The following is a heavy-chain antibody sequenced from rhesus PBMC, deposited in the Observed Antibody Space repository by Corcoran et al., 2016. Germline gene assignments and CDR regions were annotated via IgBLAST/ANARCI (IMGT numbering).Heavy chain of an antibody. CDR2: IHHGYGST. CDR1: GYIFTSYV. Sequence: QEQLVQSGAEVKKPGASVKVSCKASGYIFTSYVISWLRQAPGQGFEWMGRIHHGYGSTSYAQKFQGRVTITAYMSTRTVYMELSSQRSEDMAVYYCAAVEVEYCTGRGCYWNYFDYWGQGVLVTVSS. D-gene: IGHD2-21*01. CDR3: AAVEVEYCTGRGCYWNYFDY. J-gene: IGHJ4*01. V-gene: IGHV1-70*01.